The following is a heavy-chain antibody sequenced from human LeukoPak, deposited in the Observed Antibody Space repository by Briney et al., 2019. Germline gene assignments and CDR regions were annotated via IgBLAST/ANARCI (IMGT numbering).Heavy chain of an antibody. CDR3: ARDYVWGSSESDY. CDR1: GLTFSSYS. V-gene: IGHV3-7*01. D-gene: IGHD7-27*01. CDR2: IKQDGSEK. Sequence: GGSLRLSCAASGLTFSSYSMNWVRRAPGKGLEWVGNIKQDGSEKYYVDSVKGRFTISRDNAKNSLYLQMNSLRVEDTAIYYCARDYVWGSSESDYWGQGTLVTVSS. J-gene: IGHJ4*02.